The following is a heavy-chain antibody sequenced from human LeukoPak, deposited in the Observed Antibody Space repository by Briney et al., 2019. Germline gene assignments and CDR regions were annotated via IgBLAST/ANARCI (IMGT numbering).Heavy chain of an antibody. CDR2: ISSSSSYI. J-gene: IGHJ4*02. D-gene: IGHD3-3*01. Sequence: PGGSLRLSCAASGFTFSSYSMNWVRQAPGKGLEWVSSISSSSSYIYYADSVKGRFTISRDNAKNSLYLQMNSLRAEDTAVYYCARALESEIGPYDFWSGYPFDYWGQGTLVTVSS. V-gene: IGHV3-21*01. CDR1: GFTFSSYS. CDR3: ARALESEIGPYDFWSGYPFDY.